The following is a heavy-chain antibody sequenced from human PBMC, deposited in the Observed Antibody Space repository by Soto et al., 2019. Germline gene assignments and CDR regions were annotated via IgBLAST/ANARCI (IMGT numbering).Heavy chain of an antibody. J-gene: IGHJ5*02. CDR3: AILLGYCSSTSCPSTWFDP. Sequence: ASVKVSCKASGYTFTSYDINWVRQATGQGLEWMGWMNPNSGNTGYAQKFQGRVTLTRNTSISTAYMELISLRSEDTAVYYCAILLGYCSSTSCPSTWFDPWGQGTLVTVSS. CDR2: MNPNSGNT. D-gene: IGHD2-2*01. V-gene: IGHV1-8*01. CDR1: GYTFTSYD.